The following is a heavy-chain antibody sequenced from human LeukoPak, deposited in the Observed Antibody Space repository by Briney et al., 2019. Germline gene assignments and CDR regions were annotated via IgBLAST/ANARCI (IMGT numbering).Heavy chain of an antibody. CDR3: ARLTPAAGRLYFVD. Sequence: TGGSLRLSCAASGFTVNSNYLSWDRQAPGKGLEWVSTLYNTGNTYYANSVKGRFSISRDNSENTLFLQMNSLRAEDTAVYYCARLTPAAGRLYFVDWGPGTLVTVSS. J-gene: IGHJ4*02. V-gene: IGHV3-53*01. CDR1: GFTVNSNY. CDR2: LYNTGNT. D-gene: IGHD6-13*01.